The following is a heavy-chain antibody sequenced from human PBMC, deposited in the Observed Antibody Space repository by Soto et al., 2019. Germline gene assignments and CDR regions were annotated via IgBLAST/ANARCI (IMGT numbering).Heavy chain of an antibody. CDR1: GGSISSGDYY. D-gene: IGHD3-9*01. V-gene: IGHV4-30-4*02. CDR2: IYYSGST. J-gene: IGHJ4*02. Sequence: SETLSLTCTVSGGSISSGDYYWNWIRQPPGKGQEWIGYIYYSGSTYYNPSLKSRVTISVDTYKNQFSLKLSSVTAADTAVYYCARAYEGYYDILTGYRAGNYFDYWGQGTLVTVSS. CDR3: ARAYEGYYDILTGYRAGNYFDY.